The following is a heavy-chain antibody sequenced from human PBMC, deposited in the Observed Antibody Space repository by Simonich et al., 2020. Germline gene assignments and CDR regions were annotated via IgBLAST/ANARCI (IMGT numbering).Heavy chain of an antibody. V-gene: IGHV1-69-2*01. CDR3: ATGFEYSSSSWAFDI. J-gene: IGHJ3*02. D-gene: IGHD6-6*01. Sequence: EVQLVQSGAEVKKPGATVKISCKVSGYTFTDYYMTWGKQAPGKGREWRGLVDAENGETIYAEKFQGRVTITADTSTDTAYMELSSLRTEDTAVYYCATGFEYSSSSWAFDIWGQGTMVTVSS. CDR1: GYTFTDYY. CDR2: VDAENGET.